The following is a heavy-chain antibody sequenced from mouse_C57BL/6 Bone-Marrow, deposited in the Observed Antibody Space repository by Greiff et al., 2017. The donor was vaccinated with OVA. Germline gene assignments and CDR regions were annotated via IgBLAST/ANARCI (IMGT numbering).Heavy chain of an antibody. D-gene: IGHD2-4*01. CDR2: IDPENGDT. CDR1: GFNIKDDY. J-gene: IGHJ2*01. V-gene: IGHV14-4*01. Sequence: EVKLMESGAELVRPGASVKLSCTASGFNIKDDYMHWVKQRPEQGLEWIGWIDPENGDTEYASKFQGKATITADTSSNTPYLQLSSLTSEDTAVYYCTTWDYDLLGYWGQGTTLTVSS. CDR3: TTWDYDLLGY.